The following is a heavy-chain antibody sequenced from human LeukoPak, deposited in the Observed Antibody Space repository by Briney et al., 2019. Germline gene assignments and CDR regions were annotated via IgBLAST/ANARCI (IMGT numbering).Heavy chain of an antibody. CDR1: GGSISSYY. V-gene: IGHV4-4*07. D-gene: IGHD6-13*01. CDR3: ARDQQQLVYYYYYYYMDV. Sequence: SETLSLTCTVSGGSISSYYWSWIRQPAGKGLEWIGRIYTSGSTNYNPSLKSRVTMSVDTSKNQFSLKLSSVTAADTAVYYCARDQQQLVYYYYYYYMDVWGKGTTVTISS. J-gene: IGHJ6*03. CDR2: IYTSGST.